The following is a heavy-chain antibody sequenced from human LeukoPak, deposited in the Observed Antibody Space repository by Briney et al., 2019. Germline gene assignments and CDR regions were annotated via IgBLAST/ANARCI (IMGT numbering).Heavy chain of an antibody. V-gene: IGHV3-30*18. Sequence: GGSLRLSCAASGFTFSSYGMHWVRQAPGKGLEWVAVISYDGSIKCYADSVKGRFTISRDNSKNTLYLQMHSLRAEDTAVYYRAKDDGLYYFDSWGQGTLVTVSS. CDR2: ISYDGSIK. J-gene: IGHJ4*02. D-gene: IGHD5-24*01. CDR3: AKDDGLYYFDS. CDR1: GFTFSSYG.